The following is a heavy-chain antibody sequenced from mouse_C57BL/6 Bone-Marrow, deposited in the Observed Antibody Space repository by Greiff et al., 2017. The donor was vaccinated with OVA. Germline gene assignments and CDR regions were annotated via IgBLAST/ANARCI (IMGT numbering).Heavy chain of an antibody. V-gene: IGHV14-4*01. CDR1: GFNIKDDY. Sequence: EVQLQQSGAELVRPGASVKLSCTASGFNIKDDYMHWVKQRPEQGLEWIGWIDPENGDTEYASKFQGKATITADTSSNTAYLQLSSPTSEDTAVYYCTTSGWYWYFDVWGTGTTVTVSS. J-gene: IGHJ1*03. CDR2: IDPENGDT. CDR3: TTSGWYWYFDV. D-gene: IGHD1-1*02.